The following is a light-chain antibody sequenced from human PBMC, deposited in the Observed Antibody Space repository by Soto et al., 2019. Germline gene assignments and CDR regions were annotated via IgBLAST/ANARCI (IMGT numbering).Light chain of an antibody. V-gene: IGKV3D-20*02. J-gene: IGKJ5*01. Sequence: EIVLTQSPGTLSLSPGERATLSCRASQSISSSDLAWYQHRPGQAPRLLIYAASSRATGIPVRFSGSGSGTDFTLSISRLEPEDFAVYYCQHRSEWPVSFGQGTRWRL. CDR1: QSISSSD. CDR2: AAS. CDR3: QHRSEWPVS.